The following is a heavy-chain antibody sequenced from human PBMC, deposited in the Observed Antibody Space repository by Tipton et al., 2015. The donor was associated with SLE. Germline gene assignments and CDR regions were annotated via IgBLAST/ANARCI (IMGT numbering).Heavy chain of an antibody. V-gene: IGHV4-31*03. CDR1: GGSSSSGDYPWISSGGYY. D-gene: IGHD6-6*01. J-gene: IGHJ6*04. CDR2: IFHSGNT. Sequence: LSLTCTVSGGSSSSGDYPWISSGGYYWSWIRQHPGKGLEWIGFIFHSGNTYYNPSLKSRVFISVDTSKNQFSLRVNSVTAADTAVYYCARDRSSSPGYMDVWGRGTTVIVSS. CDR3: ARDRSSSPGYMDV.